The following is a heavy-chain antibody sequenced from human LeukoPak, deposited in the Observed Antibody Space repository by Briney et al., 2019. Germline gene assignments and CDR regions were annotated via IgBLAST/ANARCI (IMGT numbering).Heavy chain of an antibody. J-gene: IGHJ4*02. CDR1: GFTFSSYG. Sequence: GGSLRLSCAASGFTFSSYGMHWVRQAPGKGLEWVAFIRYDGSNKYYADSVKGRFTISRDNSKNTLYLQMNSLRAEDTAVYYCAKAPGWLQLADYWGQGTLVTVSS. D-gene: IGHD5-24*01. CDR2: IRYDGSNK. V-gene: IGHV3-30*02. CDR3: AKAPGWLQLADY.